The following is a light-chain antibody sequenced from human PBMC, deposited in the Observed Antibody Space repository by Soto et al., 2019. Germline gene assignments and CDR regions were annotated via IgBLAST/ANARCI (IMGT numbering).Light chain of an antibody. CDR3: QSYDSSLSAHV. CDR2: GNN. J-gene: IGLJ1*01. V-gene: IGLV1-40*01. Sequence: SVLTQPPSVSGAPGQRVTISCTGSSSNIGAGHDAHWYQQLPETAPKLLIYGNNNRPSGVPDRFSGSKSGTSASLAITGLQAEDEAEYYCQSYDSSLSAHVFGTGTKVTVL. CDR1: SSNIGAGHD.